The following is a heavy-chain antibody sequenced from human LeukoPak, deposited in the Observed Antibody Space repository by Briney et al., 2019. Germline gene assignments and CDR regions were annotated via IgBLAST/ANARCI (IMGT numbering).Heavy chain of an antibody. CDR1: GYTLTELS. CDR3: ATSPLFDGYYNFDY. V-gene: IGHV1-24*01. J-gene: IGHJ4*02. CDR2: FDPEDGET. D-gene: IGHD3-22*01. Sequence: ASVKVSCKVSGYTLTELSMHWVRQAPGKGLEWMGGFDPEDGETIYAQKFQGRATMTEDTSTDTAYMELSSLRSEDTAVYYCATSPLFDGYYNFDYWGQGTLVTVSS.